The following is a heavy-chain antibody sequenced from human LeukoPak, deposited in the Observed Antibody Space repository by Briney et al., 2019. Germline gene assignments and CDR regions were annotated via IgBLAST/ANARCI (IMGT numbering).Heavy chain of an antibody. Sequence: GGSLRLSCAASGFTVSSNYMSWVRQAPGKGLEWVSVIYSGGSTYYADSVKGRFTISRDNSKNTLYLQMNSLRAEDTAVYYCARSRFLEWLLDYPFDYWGQGTLVTVSS. D-gene: IGHD3-3*01. CDR3: ARSRFLEWLLDYPFDY. CDR1: GFTVSSNY. J-gene: IGHJ4*02. CDR2: IYSGGST. V-gene: IGHV3-66*01.